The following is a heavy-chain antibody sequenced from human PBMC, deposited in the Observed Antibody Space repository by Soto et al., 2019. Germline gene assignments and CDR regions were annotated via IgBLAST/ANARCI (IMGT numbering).Heavy chain of an antibody. D-gene: IGHD5-18*01. Sequence: ASVKVSCKASGDTVISYYMHWVRQAPGQGLEWMGKINPIYGSTSYAQNFQDRVTMTRDTSTSTVYMELSSLTSEDTAVYYCARDLGDETAMVYYYYGMDVWGQGTTVTVSS. CDR3: ARDLGDETAMVYYYYGMDV. V-gene: IGHV1-46*01. CDR1: GDTVISYY. J-gene: IGHJ6*02. CDR2: INPIYGST.